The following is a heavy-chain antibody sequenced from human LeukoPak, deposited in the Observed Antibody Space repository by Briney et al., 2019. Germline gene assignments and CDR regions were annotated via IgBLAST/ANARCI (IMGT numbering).Heavy chain of an antibody. CDR3: ATVGMYCSSTSCYRPVYYYGMDV. CDR1: GYTLTELS. V-gene: IGHV1-24*01. Sequence: ASVKVSCKVSGYTLTELSMHWVRQAPGKGLEWMGGFDPEDGETICAQKFQGRVTMTEDTSTDTAYMELSSLRSEDTAVYYCATVGMYCSSTSCYRPVYYYGMDVWGQGATVTVSS. CDR2: FDPEDGET. J-gene: IGHJ6*02. D-gene: IGHD2-2*02.